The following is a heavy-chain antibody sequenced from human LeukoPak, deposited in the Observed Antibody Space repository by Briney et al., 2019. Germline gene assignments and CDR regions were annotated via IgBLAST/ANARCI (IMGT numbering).Heavy chain of an antibody. CDR2: INTDGRST. V-gene: IGHV3-74*01. Sequence: GGSLRLSCAASGFTFSSNWMQWVRQAPGKGLVWVSRINTDGRSTRYAVSVSGRFTISRDNAKDTLYLQMNSLRAEDTAVYYCARDSQMATNDYWGQGTLVTVSS. CDR1: GFTFSSNW. CDR3: ARDSQMATNDY. D-gene: IGHD5-12*01. J-gene: IGHJ4*02.